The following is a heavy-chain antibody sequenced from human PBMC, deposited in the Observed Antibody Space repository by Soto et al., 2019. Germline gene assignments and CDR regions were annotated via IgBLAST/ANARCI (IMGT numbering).Heavy chain of an antibody. D-gene: IGHD2-2*01. V-gene: IGHV1-18*01. CDR1: GYTFTGYG. CDR2: ISAYNGNT. Sequence: GASVKVSCKASGYTFTGYGISWARQAPGQGLEWMGWISAYNGNTNYAQKLQGRVTMTTDTSTSTAYMELRSLRSDDTAVYYCASGYRSSTSCSPGVFDYWGQGTLVTVSS. CDR3: ASGYRSSTSCSPGVFDY. J-gene: IGHJ4*02.